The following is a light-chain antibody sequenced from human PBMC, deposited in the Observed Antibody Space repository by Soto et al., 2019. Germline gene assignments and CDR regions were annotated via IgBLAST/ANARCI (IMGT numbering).Light chain of an antibody. CDR2: GAS. CDR3: QQRSNWPPRYT. CDR1: QSVSSY. J-gene: IGKJ2*01. V-gene: IGKV3-11*01. Sequence: EIVLTQSPATLSLSPGERATLSCRASQSVSSYLAWYQQKPGQAPRLLIYGASNRATGIPARFSGSESGTDFTLTISSLEPEDFAVYYCQQRSNWPPRYTFGQGTKLEIK.